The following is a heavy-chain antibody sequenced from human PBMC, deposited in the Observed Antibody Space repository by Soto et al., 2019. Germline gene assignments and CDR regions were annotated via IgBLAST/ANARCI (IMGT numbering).Heavy chain of an antibody. J-gene: IGHJ6*01. CDR1: VFTFSSYG. CDR3: ARDQYYDFWSGYYKSGMEV. Sequence: GGSLRLSCASSVFTFSSYGMHWVRHSPGKWLEWVAVIWYDGSNKYYADSVKGRFTISRDNSKNTLYLQMNSLRAEDTAVYYCARDQYYDFWSGYYKSGMEVWGQGPTFIVSS. CDR2: IWYDGSNK. V-gene: IGHV3-33*01. D-gene: IGHD3-3*01.